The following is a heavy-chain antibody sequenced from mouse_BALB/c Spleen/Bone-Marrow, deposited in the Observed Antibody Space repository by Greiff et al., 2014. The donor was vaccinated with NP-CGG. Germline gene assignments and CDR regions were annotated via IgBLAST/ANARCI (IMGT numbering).Heavy chain of an antibody. V-gene: IGHV5-17*02. J-gene: IGHJ2*01. D-gene: IGHD4-1*01. CDR2: ISSGSSAI. Sequence: EVKLVESGGGLVQPGGSRKLSCTASGFTFSSFGMHWVRQAPEKGLEWVAYISSGSSAIYYADTVRGRFTISRDNPKNTLFLQMTSLRSEDTAMYYCARGGNWEDFDYWGQGITLTVSS. CDR1: GFTFSSFG. CDR3: ARGGNWEDFDY.